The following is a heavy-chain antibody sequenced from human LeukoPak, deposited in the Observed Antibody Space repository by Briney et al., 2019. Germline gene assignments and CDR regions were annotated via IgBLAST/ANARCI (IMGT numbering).Heavy chain of an antibody. Sequence: ASVKVSCKASGDTFSSYDINWVRQATGQGLEWMGWISAYNGNTNYAQKLQGRVTMTTDTSTSTAYMELRSLRSDDTAVYYCARDPGLQQHFDYWGQGTLVTVSS. D-gene: IGHD6-13*01. CDR1: GDTFSSYD. V-gene: IGHV1-18*01. CDR3: ARDPGLQQHFDY. CDR2: ISAYNGNT. J-gene: IGHJ4*02.